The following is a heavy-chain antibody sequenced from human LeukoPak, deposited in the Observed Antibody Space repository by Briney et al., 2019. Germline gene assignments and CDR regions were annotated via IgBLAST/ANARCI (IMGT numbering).Heavy chain of an antibody. CDR3: ARLSIAAPPYYYYYYYMDV. D-gene: IGHD6-6*01. CDR2: ISSSGSTI. Sequence: GGSLRLSCAASGSTFSDYYMSWIRQAPGKGLEWVSYISSSGSTIYYADSVKGRLTITRDNAKNSLYLQMNSLRAEDTAVYYCARLSIAAPPYYYYYYYMDVWGKGTTVTVSS. CDR1: GSTFSDYY. J-gene: IGHJ6*03. V-gene: IGHV3-11*01.